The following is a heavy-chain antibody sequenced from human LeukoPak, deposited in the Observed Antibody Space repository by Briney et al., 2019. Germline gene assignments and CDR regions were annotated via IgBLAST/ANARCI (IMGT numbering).Heavy chain of an antibody. Sequence: SETLSLTCAVSGGSISSGGYSWSWIRQPLGKGLEWIGYIYHSGSTYYNPSLKSRVTISVDRSKNQFSLKLSSVTAADTAVYYCARVSSEVADAFDIWGQGTMVTVSS. J-gene: IGHJ3*02. V-gene: IGHV4-30-2*01. CDR3: ARVSSEVADAFDI. CDR1: GGSISSGGYS. CDR2: IYHSGST. D-gene: IGHD3-16*02.